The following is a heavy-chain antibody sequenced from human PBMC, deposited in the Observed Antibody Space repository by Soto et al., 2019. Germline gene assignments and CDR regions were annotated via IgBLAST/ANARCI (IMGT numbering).Heavy chain of an antibody. J-gene: IGHJ5*02. Sequence: GASVKVSCKASGYTFTSYYMHWVRQAPGQGLEWMGIINPSGGSTSYAQKFQGWVTMTRDTSISTAYMELSRLRSDDTAVYYCARGAHRNNWFDPWGQGTLVTVSS. V-gene: IGHV1-46*01. D-gene: IGHD1-26*01. CDR1: GYTFTSYY. CDR2: INPSGGST. CDR3: ARGAHRNNWFDP.